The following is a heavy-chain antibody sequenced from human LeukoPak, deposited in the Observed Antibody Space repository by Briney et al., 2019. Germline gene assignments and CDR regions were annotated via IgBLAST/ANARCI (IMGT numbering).Heavy chain of an antibody. CDR1: GYTFTSYD. D-gene: IGHD2-15*01. CDR2: INPNSGGT. Sequence: ASVKVSCKASGYTFTSYDINWVRQATGQGLEWMGWINPNSGGTNYAQKFQGRVTLTRDTSINTAYMELSRLRSDDTAVYYCANNYAAYCTGGSCYVYWGQGTLVTVSS. J-gene: IGHJ4*02. V-gene: IGHV1-2*02. CDR3: ANNYAAYCTGGSCYVY.